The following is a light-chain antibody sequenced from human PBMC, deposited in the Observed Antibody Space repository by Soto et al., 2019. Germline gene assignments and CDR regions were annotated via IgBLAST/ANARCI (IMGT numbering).Light chain of an antibody. CDR2: EVS. J-gene: IGLJ1*01. CDR1: TSDVGGYNY. Sequence: QSVLTQPPSASGSPGQSVTISCTGTTSDVGGYNYVSWYQQHPGKAPKLMIYEVSKRPSGVPDRFSGSKSGNTASLTVSGLQAEDEADYYCSSYAGSEGVFGTGTKVTV. CDR3: SSYAGSEGV. V-gene: IGLV2-8*01.